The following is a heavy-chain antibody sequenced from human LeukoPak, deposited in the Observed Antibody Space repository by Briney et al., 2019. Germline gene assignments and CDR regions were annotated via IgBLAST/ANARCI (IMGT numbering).Heavy chain of an antibody. CDR1: GSSFSSYY. V-gene: IGHV4-34*01. CDR2: INYSGTI. CDR3: ARGALTTPYPIDF. J-gene: IGHJ4*02. Sequence: PSQTLSLTCAVYGSSFSSYYWSWIRQPPGQGREWIGDINYSGTINHNPSLKSRVTLSLDTSKKQFSVKLTSVTAADTAVYYCARGALTTPYPIDFWGQGTLVTVSS. D-gene: IGHD1-1*01.